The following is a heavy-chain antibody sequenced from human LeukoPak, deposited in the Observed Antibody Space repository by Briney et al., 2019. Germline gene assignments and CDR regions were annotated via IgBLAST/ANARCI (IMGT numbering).Heavy chain of an antibody. CDR1: GYTFTSYD. V-gene: IGHV1-8*01. D-gene: IGHD6-13*01. Sequence: ASVKVSCKASGYTFTSYDINWVRQATGQGLEWMGWMNPNSGNTGYAQKFQGRVTMTRNTSISTAYMELSRLRSDDTAVYYCARARGRIYSSSWYYFDYWGQGTLVTVSS. J-gene: IGHJ4*02. CDR3: ARARGRIYSSSWYYFDY. CDR2: MNPNSGNT.